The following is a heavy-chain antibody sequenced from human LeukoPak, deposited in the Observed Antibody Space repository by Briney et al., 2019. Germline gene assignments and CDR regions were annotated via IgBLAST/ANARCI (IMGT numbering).Heavy chain of an antibody. CDR1: GGSIRSSYYY. CDR2: IYDSGST. CDR3: ARLESYSSNKAPFKLDAFDI. J-gene: IGHJ3*02. D-gene: IGHD6-13*01. V-gene: IGHV4-39*01. Sequence: PSETLSLTCTVSGGSIRSSYYYWGWIRQPPGKGLEWIGSIYDSGSTYYNPSLKSRVTISVDTSKNQFSLKLSSVTAADTAVYYCARLESYSSNKAPFKLDAFDIWGQGTMVTVSS.